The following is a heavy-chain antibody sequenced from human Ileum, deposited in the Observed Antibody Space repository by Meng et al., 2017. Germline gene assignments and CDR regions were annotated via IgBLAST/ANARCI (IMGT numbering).Heavy chain of an antibody. D-gene: IGHD3-9*01. J-gene: IGHJ4*02. V-gene: IGHV4-34*01. CDR2: IHPSGST. CDR3: ARGDDWAKSGNF. CDR1: GGSFSNYY. Sequence: QGQLRQLGSGLLKPSETLSLTCAVYGGSFSNYYLTWIRQSPGKGLEWIGEIHPSGSTYYSPSLQSRVTITLDTSKNQFSLTLNSVTAADTAVYYCARGDDWAKSGNFWGQGTLVTVSS.